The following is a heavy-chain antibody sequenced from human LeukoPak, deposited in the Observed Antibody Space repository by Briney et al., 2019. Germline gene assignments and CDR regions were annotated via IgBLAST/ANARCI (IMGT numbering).Heavy chain of an antibody. Sequence: GGSLRLSCEASGSTLKPYGMHWARQAPGKGLEWVAVISYDGSFVNYADSVKGRFSIYGDNSKNTLYLQMNSLRDEDTAVYYCAKDFTPWAGLPRGSLDSWGQGTLVTVSS. CDR3: AKDFTPWAGLPRGSLDS. V-gene: IGHV3-30*18. J-gene: IGHJ4*02. D-gene: IGHD1-14*01. CDR1: GSTLKPYG. CDR2: ISYDGSFV.